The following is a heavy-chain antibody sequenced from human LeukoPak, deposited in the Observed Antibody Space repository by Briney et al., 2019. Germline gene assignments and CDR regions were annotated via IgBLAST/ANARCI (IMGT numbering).Heavy chain of an antibody. D-gene: IGHD6-13*01. CDR2: ISRSGSTI. CDR3: ARDQPTSSSWSYMDV. CDR1: GFTFSDYY. V-gene: IGHV3-11*01. J-gene: IGHJ6*03. Sequence: GGSLRLSCAASGFTFSDYYMSWIRQAPGKGLEWVSYISRSGSTIYYADSVKGRFTISRDNAKNSLYLQMNSLRAEDTAVYYCARDQPTSSSWSYMDVWGKGTTVTVSS.